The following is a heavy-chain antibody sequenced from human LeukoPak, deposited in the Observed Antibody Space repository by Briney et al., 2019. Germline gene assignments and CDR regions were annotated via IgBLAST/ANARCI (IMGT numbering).Heavy chain of an antibody. D-gene: IGHD1-26*01. V-gene: IGHV3-43*01. J-gene: IGHJ4*02. Sequence: PGGSLRLSCAASGFTFDDYSVHWVREAPGEGLEWVSLISWDGGSTYYADSVKGRFTISRDNSKNSLYLHKNSLRTEDTALYYCAKDTGSGTYYYYSDYWGQGTLVTVSA. CDR1: GFTFDDYS. CDR2: ISWDGGST. CDR3: AKDTGSGTYYYYSDY.